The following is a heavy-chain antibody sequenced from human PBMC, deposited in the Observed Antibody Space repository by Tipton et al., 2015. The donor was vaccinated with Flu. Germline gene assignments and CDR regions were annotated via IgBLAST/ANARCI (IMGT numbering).Heavy chain of an antibody. J-gene: IGHJ5*02. Sequence: QVQLVQSGAEVKKPGASMKVSCKASGYTFTNYYMHWVRQAPGQGLEWMGWMSPDSGDAGSAQKFQGRVTMTRDTSISTAYMELSSLRSDDTAIYYCVRVYSDSAAAGNWFDPWGQGTLVTVSS. CDR1: GYTFTNYY. CDR3: VRVYSDSAAAGNWFDP. D-gene: IGHD3-3*01. CDR2: MSPDSGDA. V-gene: IGHV1-8*02.